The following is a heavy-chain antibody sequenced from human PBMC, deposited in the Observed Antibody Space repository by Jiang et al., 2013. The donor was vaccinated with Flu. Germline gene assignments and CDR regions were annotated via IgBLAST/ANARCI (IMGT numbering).Heavy chain of an antibody. D-gene: IGHD6-13*01. CDR1: GFTFSSYS. CDR2: ISSSSSYI. CDR3: ARPKDRIAAASWDYYGMDV. J-gene: IGHJ6*04. V-gene: IGHV3-21*01. Sequence: QLLESGGGLVKPGGSLRLSCAASGFTFSSYSMNWVRQAPGKGLEWVSSISSSSSYIYYADSVKGRFTISRDNAKNSLYLQMNSLRAEDTAVYYCARPKDRIAAASWDYYGMDVWGKGTTVTVSS.